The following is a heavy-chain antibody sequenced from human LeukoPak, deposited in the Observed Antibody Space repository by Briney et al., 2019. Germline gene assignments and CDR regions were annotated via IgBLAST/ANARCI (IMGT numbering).Heavy chain of an antibody. D-gene: IGHD6-19*01. J-gene: IGHJ4*02. V-gene: IGHV3-21*01. Sequence: GGSLGLSCAASGFTFSSYSMNWVRQAPGKGLEWVSSISSSSSYIYYADSVKGRFTISRDNAKNSLYLQMNSLRAEDTAVYYCARDSIAVAGTADYWGQGTLVTVSS. CDR3: ARDSIAVAGTADY. CDR2: ISSSSSYI. CDR1: GFTFSSYS.